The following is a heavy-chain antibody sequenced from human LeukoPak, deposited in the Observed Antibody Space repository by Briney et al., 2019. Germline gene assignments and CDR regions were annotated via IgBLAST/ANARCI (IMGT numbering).Heavy chain of an antibody. Sequence: SETLSLTCTVSGGSISSYYWSWIRQPPGKGLEWIGYIYYSGSTNYNPSLKSRVTISVDTSKNQFSLKLSSVTAADTAVYYCTRGPRDGYIDYWGQGILVTVSS. CDR1: GGSISSYY. V-gene: IGHV4-59*01. CDR3: TRGPRDGYIDY. CDR2: IYYSGST. J-gene: IGHJ4*02. D-gene: IGHD5-24*01.